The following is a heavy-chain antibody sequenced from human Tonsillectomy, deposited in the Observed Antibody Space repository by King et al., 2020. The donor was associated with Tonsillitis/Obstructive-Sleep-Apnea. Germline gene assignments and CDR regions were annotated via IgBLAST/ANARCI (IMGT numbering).Heavy chain of an antibody. V-gene: IGHV4-4*02. J-gene: IGHJ6*04. CDR2: IYHSGST. CDR3: AREGGLWFGELLSIGMDV. D-gene: IGHD3-10*01. Sequence: QLQESGPGLVKPSGTLSLTCAVSGGSISRSNWWRWVRQPPGKGLEWIGEIYHSGSTNYNPSLKSRVTISVDKSKNQFSLKLSSVTAADTAVYYCAREGGLWFGELLSIGMDVWGKGTTVTVSS. CDR1: GGSISRSNW.